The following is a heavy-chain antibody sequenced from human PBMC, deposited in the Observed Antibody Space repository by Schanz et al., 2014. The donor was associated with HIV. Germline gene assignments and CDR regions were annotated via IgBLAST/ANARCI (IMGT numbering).Heavy chain of an antibody. CDR1: GATFSGYY. CDR3: ARRGGYQLLSKDYFYYGMDV. D-gene: IGHD2-2*01. J-gene: IGHJ6*02. V-gene: IGHV4-34*01. CDR2: INHSGST. Sequence: QVQLQQWGAGLLKSSETLSLTCAVYGATFSGYYWNWVRQTPGKGLEWIGEINHSGSTTYNPSLKSRFPIQVDTSKNQFPLKLSSVTAADTGVYYCARRGGYQLLSKDYFYYGMDVWGQGTTVTVSS.